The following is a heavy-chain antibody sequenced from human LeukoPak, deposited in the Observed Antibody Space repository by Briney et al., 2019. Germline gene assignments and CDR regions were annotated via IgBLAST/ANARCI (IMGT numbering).Heavy chain of an antibody. CDR1: GYTFTSYY. D-gene: IGHD2-15*01. Sequence: ASVKVSCKASGYTFTSYYMHWVRQAPGQGLEWMAIINPSGGTTSYAQKFQGGVTMTRDTSTSTVYMELRSLRSEDTAVYYCARGLRPETIYCSGGSCLFDYWGQGTLVTVSS. J-gene: IGHJ4*02. CDR3: ARGLRPETIYCSGGSCLFDY. V-gene: IGHV1-46*01. CDR2: INPSGGTT.